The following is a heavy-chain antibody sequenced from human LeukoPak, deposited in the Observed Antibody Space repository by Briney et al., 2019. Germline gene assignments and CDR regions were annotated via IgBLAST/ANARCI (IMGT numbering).Heavy chain of an antibody. V-gene: IGHV3-74*01. CDR3: ARGVPGNWFDP. Sequence: GGSLRLSCAASGFTFSSYWMHWVRQAPGKGLVWVSRISTDGSSTTYADSVKGRFTISRDNAKNTLYLQMNSLRAEDTAMYYCARGVPGNWFDPWGQGTLVTVSS. D-gene: IGHD2-2*01. CDR1: GFTFSSYW. J-gene: IGHJ5*02. CDR2: ISTDGSST.